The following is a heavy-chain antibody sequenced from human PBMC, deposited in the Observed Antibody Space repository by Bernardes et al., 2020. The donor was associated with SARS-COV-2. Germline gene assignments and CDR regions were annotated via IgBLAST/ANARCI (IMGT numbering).Heavy chain of an antibody. CDR3: ARVSGNFATDFLI. CDR1: VGSITGYY. J-gene: IGHJ4*02. V-gene: IGHV4-59*01. D-gene: IGHD1-26*01. Sequence: SETLSLTCNVSVGSITGYYWSWIRQPPGKGLDWIGSIHYSGSTKYNPSLKSRVTISVDTSKNQFSLSVSSVAAADTAVYYCARVSGNFATDFLIWGQGTLGTVSS. CDR2: IHYSGST.